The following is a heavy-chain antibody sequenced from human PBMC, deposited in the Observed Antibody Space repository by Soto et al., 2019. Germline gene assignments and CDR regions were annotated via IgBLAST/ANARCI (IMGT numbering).Heavy chain of an antibody. CDR3: AAPYGSGSYYNGFDY. V-gene: IGHV1-69*12. Sequence: QVQLVQSGAEVKKPGSSVKVSCKASGGTFSSYAISWVRQAPGQGLEWMGGIIPIFGTANYAQKFQGRVTITADESTSTAYMELSSLRSEDTAVYDWAAPYGSGSYYNGFDYWGQGTLVSVSS. CDR1: GGTFSSYA. CDR2: IIPIFGTA. D-gene: IGHD3-10*01. J-gene: IGHJ4*02.